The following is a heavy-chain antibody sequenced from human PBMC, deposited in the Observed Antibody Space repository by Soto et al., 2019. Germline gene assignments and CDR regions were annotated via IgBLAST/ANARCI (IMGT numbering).Heavy chain of an antibody. CDR3: AKATATSGGAFEI. D-gene: IGHD1-1*01. Sequence: PRGSLRPSCAVSGFICISYDMIFCRQAPGKGLEWVSTILVGGSTHYEDSVKGRFTISRDTSKNTVYLQMNSLTAGDTAFYYCAKATATSGGAFEIYGQGTMVTVSS. CDR1: GFICISYD. V-gene: IGHV3-23*01. CDR2: ILVGGST. J-gene: IGHJ3*02.